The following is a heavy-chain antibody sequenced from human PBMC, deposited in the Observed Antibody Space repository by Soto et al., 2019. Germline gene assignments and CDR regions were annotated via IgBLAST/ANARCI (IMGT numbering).Heavy chain of an antibody. CDR2: IYYSGST. V-gene: IGHV4-59*08. CDR1: GGSISSYY. D-gene: IGHD3-10*01. CDR3: ARGKMVRGVIFKPYYGMDV. J-gene: IGHJ6*02. Sequence: SETLSLTFTVSGGSISSYYWSWIRQPPGKGLEWIAYIYYSGSTEYNPSLKSRVTISVDTSKNQFSLKLSSVTAADTAVYYCARGKMVRGVIFKPYYGMDVWGQGTTVTVSS.